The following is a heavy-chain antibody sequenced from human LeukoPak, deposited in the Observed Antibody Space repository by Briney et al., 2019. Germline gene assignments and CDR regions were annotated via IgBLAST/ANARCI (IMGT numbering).Heavy chain of an antibody. V-gene: IGHV1-2*02. CDR3: ARAGKLMITMVRGALASRDAFHI. D-gene: IGHD3-10*01. CDR2: INPNSGGT. J-gene: IGHJ3*02. CDR1: GYTFTGYY. Sequence: ASVKVSCKASGYTFTGYYMHWVRQAPGQGLEWMGWINPNSGGTNYAQKFQGRATMTRDTSISTAHMELSRLRSDDTAVYYCARAGKLMITMVRGALASRDAFHIWGQGTMVTVSS.